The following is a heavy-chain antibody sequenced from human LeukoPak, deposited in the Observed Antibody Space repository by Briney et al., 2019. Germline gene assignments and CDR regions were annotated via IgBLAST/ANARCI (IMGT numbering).Heavy chain of an antibody. V-gene: IGHV3-48*02. J-gene: IGHJ4*02. Sequence: PGGSLRLSCAASGFTFSSYSMNWVRQAPGKGLEWISYISSGGDSVFYADSVKGRFTTSRDNAKNSLYLQMSSLRDEDTAVYYCARSSTTSYYQWYSDYWGQGALVAVSS. CDR3: ARSSTTSYYQWYSDY. D-gene: IGHD2/OR15-2a*01. CDR2: ISSGGDSV. CDR1: GFTFSSYS.